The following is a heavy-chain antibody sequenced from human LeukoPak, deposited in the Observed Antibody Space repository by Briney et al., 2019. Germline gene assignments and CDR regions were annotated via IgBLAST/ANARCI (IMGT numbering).Heavy chain of an antibody. D-gene: IGHD1-26*01. CDR3: VRDFRWAFDY. V-gene: IGHV3-23*01. Sequence: GGSLRLSCAASGFTFSNYAMSWVRQAPGKGLEWVSAINGGGDYTYYADSVKGRFTISRDNAEDSLYLQMNSLRVEDTAVYYCVRDFRWAFDYWGQGALVTVSS. J-gene: IGHJ4*02. CDR2: INGGGDYT. CDR1: GFTFSNYA.